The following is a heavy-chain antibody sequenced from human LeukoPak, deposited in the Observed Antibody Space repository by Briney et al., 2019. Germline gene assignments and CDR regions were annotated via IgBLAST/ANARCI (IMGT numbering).Heavy chain of an antibody. V-gene: IGHV3-23*01. J-gene: IGHJ3*02. CDR1: EFTISTYA. D-gene: IGHD5-24*01. Sequence: GGCLRLSCAASEFTISTYAMSWVRQAPGKGLEWVSAISGSGGSTYYADSVKGRFTISRDNSKNTLYLQMNSLRAEDTAVYYCAKEREMATPVGAFDIWGQGTMVTVSS. CDR3: AKEREMATPVGAFDI. CDR2: ISGSGGST.